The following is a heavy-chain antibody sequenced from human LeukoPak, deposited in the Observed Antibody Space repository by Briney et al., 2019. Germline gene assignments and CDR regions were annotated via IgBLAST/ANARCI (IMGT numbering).Heavy chain of an antibody. V-gene: IGHV4-34*01. CDR3: ARGRNCSSTSCSGVDY. Sequence: SETLSLTCAVYGGSFSGYYWSWIRQPPGKGLEWIGEINHSGSTNYNPSLKSRVTISVDTSKNQFSLKLSSVTAADTAVYYCARGRNCSSTSCSGVDYWGQGTLVNVSS. D-gene: IGHD2-2*01. J-gene: IGHJ4*02. CDR1: GGSFSGYY. CDR2: INHSGST.